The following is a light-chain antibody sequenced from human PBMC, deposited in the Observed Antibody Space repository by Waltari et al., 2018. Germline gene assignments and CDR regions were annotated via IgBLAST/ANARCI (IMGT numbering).Light chain of an antibody. CDR3: QQYNSYSLLS. CDR1: QSISKW. V-gene: IGKV1-5*03. CDR2: KAS. Sequence: DIQMTQSPSTMSASVGDRVIVRCRASQSISKWLAWYQQQPGKAPKLLIYKASTLESGVPARFSGSGSGTEFTLTISSLQPEDFATYYCQQYNSYSLLSFGGGTKVEIK. J-gene: IGKJ4*01.